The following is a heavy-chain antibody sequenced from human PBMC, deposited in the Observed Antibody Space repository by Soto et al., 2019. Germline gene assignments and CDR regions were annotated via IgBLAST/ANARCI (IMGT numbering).Heavy chain of an antibody. D-gene: IGHD5-18*01. Sequence: QVQLQESGPGLVKPSETLSLTCTVSGGSISSYYWSWIRQPPGKGLEWIGYIYYSGSTNYNPSLKSRVTISVATSKNRFSLKLSSVTAADTAVYYCARTLYSYGPRFDYWGQGTLVTVSS. CDR2: IYYSGST. V-gene: IGHV4-59*01. J-gene: IGHJ4*02. CDR3: ARTLYSYGPRFDY. CDR1: GGSISSYY.